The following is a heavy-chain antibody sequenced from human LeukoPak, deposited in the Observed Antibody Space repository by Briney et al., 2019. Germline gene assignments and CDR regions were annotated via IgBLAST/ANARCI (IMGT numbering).Heavy chain of an antibody. D-gene: IGHD3-16*01. V-gene: IGHV3-74*01. CDR3: ARASSRTHRGGIDY. CDR2: ISNDASST. Sequence: GGSLRLSCAASGFTFNNYWMHWVRQAPGKGLVWVSRISNDASSTSHADSVKGRFTISRDNAKITLYLQMNSLRADDTAVYYCARASSRTHRGGIDYWGQGTLVTVSS. CDR1: GFTFNNYW. J-gene: IGHJ4*02.